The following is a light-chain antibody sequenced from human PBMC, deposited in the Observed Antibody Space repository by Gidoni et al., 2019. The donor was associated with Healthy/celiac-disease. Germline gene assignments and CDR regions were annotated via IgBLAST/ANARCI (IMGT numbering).Light chain of an antibody. CDR3: QQSYSTPLYT. CDR1: QSISSY. Sequence: DIQMTQSPSSLSASVGDRVTITCRASQSISSYLNWYQQKPGKAPKLLIYAASSLQSGVPSRFSGSGSGTDFTLTISSLQPEDFATYYCQQSYSTPLYTFXQXTKQEIK. CDR2: AAS. J-gene: IGKJ2*01. V-gene: IGKV1-39*01.